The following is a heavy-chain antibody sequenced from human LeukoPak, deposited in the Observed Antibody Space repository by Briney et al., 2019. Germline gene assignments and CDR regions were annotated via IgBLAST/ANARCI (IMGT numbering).Heavy chain of an antibody. D-gene: IGHD6-19*01. CDR1: GGSSSGYY. CDR3: ARRKGSIAVAGIGRYYFDY. J-gene: IGHJ4*02. CDR2: INHSGST. Sequence: SETLSLTCAVYGGSSSGYYWSWIRQPPGKGLEWIGEINHSGSTNYNPSLKSRVTISVDTSKNQFSLKLSSVTAADTAVYYCARRKGSIAVAGIGRYYFDYWGQGTLVTVSS. V-gene: IGHV4-34*01.